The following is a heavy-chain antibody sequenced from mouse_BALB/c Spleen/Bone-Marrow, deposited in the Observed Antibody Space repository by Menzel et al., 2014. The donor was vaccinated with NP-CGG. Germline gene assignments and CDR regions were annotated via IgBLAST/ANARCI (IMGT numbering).Heavy chain of an antibody. CDR1: GFTFSSYA. Sequence: EVKLVESGGGLVKPGGSLKLSCAASGFTFSSYAMSWVRQTPEKRLEWVATISSGGSYTYYPDSVKGRFTISRDNAKNTLYLQMSSLGSEDTAMYYCARKSYYDYDGRPWFAYWGQGTLVTVSA. CDR3: ARKSYYDYDGRPWFAY. V-gene: IGHV5-9-3*01. CDR2: ISSGGSYT. J-gene: IGHJ3*01. D-gene: IGHD2-4*01.